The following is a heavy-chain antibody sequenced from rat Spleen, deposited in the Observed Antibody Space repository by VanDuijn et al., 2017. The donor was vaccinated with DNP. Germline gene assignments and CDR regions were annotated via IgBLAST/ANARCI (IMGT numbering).Heavy chain of an antibody. V-gene: IGHV2-32*01. CDR2: LWSNGDP. D-gene: IGHD1-10*01. CDR1: GFSLTRYH. Sequence: QVQLKESGPGLVQPSQTLSLTCTVSGFSLTRYHVHWVRQPPGQGLECMGVLWSNGDPTYDSALKSRRSISRDTSKSQVFLEMNSVQTEDTAMYFCARGGEQLSWFAYWGQGTLVTVSS. CDR3: ARGGEQLSWFAY. J-gene: IGHJ3*01.